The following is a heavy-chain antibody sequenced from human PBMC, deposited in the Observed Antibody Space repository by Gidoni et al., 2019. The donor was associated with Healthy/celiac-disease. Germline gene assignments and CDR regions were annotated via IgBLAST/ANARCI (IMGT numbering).Heavy chain of an antibody. CDR1: GGSISRGGYY. CDR3: ASIRGVIITDAFDI. J-gene: IGHJ3*02. Sequence: QVQLQESGPGLVKPSQTLSLTCTVSGGSISRGGYYWSWIRQHPGKGLEWIGYIYYSGSTYYNPSLKSRVTISVDTSKNQFSLKLSSVTAADTAVYYCASIRGVIITDAFDIWGQGTMVTVSS. CDR2: IYYSGST. D-gene: IGHD3-10*01. V-gene: IGHV4-31*03.